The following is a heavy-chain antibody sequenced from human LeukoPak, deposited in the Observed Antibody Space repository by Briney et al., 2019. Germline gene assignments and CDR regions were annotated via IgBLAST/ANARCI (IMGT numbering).Heavy chain of an antibody. D-gene: IGHD1-26*01. CDR3: AKSGGYGLIDY. J-gene: IGHJ4*02. CDR1: GGSISSYY. Sequence: SETLSLTCTVSGGSISSYYWSWIRQPPGKGLEWIGYIYYSGSTNYNPSLKSRVTISVDTSKNQFSLRLSSVTAADTAMYFCAKSGGYGLIDYWGQGTLVTVSS. V-gene: IGHV4-59*08. CDR2: IYYSGST.